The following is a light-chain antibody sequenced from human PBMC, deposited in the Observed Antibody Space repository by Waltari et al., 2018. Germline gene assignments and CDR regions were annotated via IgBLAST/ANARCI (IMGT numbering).Light chain of an antibody. V-gene: IGKV3-20*01. CDR2: GAS. CDR1: QSLSSNY. Sequence: EIVLTQSPGTLSLSPVERATLACRASQSLSSNYLAWYQQKPGQAPRLLIFGASSRATGIPDRFSGSGSGTDFTLTISRLETEDFAVYYCQQYAGSPPYTFGQGTKLDIK. J-gene: IGKJ2*01. CDR3: QQYAGSPPYT.